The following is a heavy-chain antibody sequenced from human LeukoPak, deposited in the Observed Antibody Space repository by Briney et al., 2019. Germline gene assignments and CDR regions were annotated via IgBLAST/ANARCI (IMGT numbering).Heavy chain of an antibody. CDR3: ASGSSSWLKPYYYYYMDV. J-gene: IGHJ6*03. Sequence: SETLSLTCTVSGGSISSGSYYWSWIRQPAGKGLEWIGRIYTSGSTNYNPSLKSRVTISVDTSKNQFSLKLSSVTAADTAVYYCASGSSSWLKPYYYYYMDVWGKGTTVTVSS. CDR1: GGSISSGSYY. CDR2: IYTSGST. D-gene: IGHD6-13*01. V-gene: IGHV4-61*02.